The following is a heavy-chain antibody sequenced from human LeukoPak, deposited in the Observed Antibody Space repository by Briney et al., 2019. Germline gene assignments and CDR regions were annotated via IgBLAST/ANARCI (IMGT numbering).Heavy chain of an antibody. CDR1: GFTVSSNY. CDR2: IYSGGST. CDR3: ARHLVSYYDISPFDY. D-gene: IGHD3-9*01. J-gene: IGHJ4*02. Sequence: GGSLRLSCAASGFTVSSNYMSWVRQAPGKGLEWVSVIYSGGSTYYADSVKGRFTISRDNSKNTLYLQMNSLRAEDTAVYYCARHLVSYYDISPFDYWGQGTLVTVSS. V-gene: IGHV3-66*04.